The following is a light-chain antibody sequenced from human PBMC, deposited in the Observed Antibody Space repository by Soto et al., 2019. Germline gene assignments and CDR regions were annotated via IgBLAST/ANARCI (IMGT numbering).Light chain of an antibody. V-gene: IGKV3-11*01. Sequence: EIVMTQSPATLSLSPGERATLSCRASHSVSSNLAWYQRKPGQAPRLLIYDASNRATGIPARFSGSGSGTDFTLTISSLEPEDFAVYYCQQRSNWPPTFGQGTRLEIK. CDR1: HSVSSN. CDR3: QQRSNWPPT. J-gene: IGKJ5*01. CDR2: DAS.